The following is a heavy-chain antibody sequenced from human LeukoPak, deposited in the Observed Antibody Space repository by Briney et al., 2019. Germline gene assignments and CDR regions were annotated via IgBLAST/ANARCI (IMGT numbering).Heavy chain of an antibody. CDR3: ARAVGSGSFQTYYYYMDV. Sequence: SETLSLTCTVSGGSISSYYWSWIRQPAGKGLEWIGRIYTSGSTNYNPSLKSRVTMSVDTSKNQFSLKLSSVTAADTAVYYCARAVGSGSFQTYYYYMDVWGKGTTVTIPS. D-gene: IGHD3-10*01. CDR1: GGSISSYY. V-gene: IGHV4-4*07. J-gene: IGHJ6*03. CDR2: IYTSGST.